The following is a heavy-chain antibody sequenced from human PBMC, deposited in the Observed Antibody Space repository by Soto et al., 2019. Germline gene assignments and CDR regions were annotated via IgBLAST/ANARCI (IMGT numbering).Heavy chain of an antibody. V-gene: IGHV4-34*01. D-gene: IGHD3-9*01. CDR2: INDRGSI. CDR1: GGSFSGYY. Sequence: QVQLQQWGAGPLRPLETLSLTCGVSGGSFSGYYWACIRPSPGKGLEWIGEINDRGSINYNPSLKSRVSISVDTSKNHYSLNLRSVTAADTAVYSCARESHDILTGPPWVWYFDLWGRGTLVTVSS. J-gene: IGHJ2*01. CDR3: ARESHDILTGPPWVWYFDL.